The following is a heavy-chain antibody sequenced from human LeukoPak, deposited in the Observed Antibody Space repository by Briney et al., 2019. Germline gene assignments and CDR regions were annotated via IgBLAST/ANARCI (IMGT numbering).Heavy chain of an antibody. CDR3: AMNSGNDGGDAFDI. V-gene: IGHV3-21*01. CDR1: GFTFSSYS. CDR2: ISSSSSYT. J-gene: IGHJ3*02. D-gene: IGHD5-12*01. Sequence: PGGSLRLSCAASGFTFSSYSMNWLPHAPGKGLEWVSSISSSSSYTYYADSVKGRFTISRDNAKNSLYLQMNSLRAEDTAVYYCAMNSGNDGGDAFDIWGQGTMVTVSS.